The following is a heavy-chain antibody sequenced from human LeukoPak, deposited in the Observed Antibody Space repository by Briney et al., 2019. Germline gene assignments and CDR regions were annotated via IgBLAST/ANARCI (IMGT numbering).Heavy chain of an antibody. Sequence: PGGSLRLSCPASGFTFRSYGMHWLGQAPGKGLEGVAVISYDGNNKYYVDFVKGRFTISRDNSKNTLYLQMNSLRAEDTAVYYCAKEGTRGYSYSYRGSFDYVDYWGQGTRVTVSS. CDR1: GFTFRSYG. D-gene: IGHD5-18*01. CDR3: AKEGTRGYSYSYRGSFDYVDY. V-gene: IGHV3-30*18. CDR2: ISYDGNNK. J-gene: IGHJ4*02.